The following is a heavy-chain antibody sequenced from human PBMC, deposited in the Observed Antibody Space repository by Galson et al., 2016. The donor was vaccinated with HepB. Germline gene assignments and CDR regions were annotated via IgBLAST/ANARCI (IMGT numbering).Heavy chain of an antibody. D-gene: IGHD6-19*01. CDR1: GFAFNRYG. Sequence: SLRLSCAASGFAFNRYGMHWVRQAPGKGLEWVALISFDGSDQDYADSVKGRFTISRDNAKNSLFLQMNSLRAEDTAVYYCARDRRGSGWYIDYWGQGTLVTVSS. V-gene: IGHV3-30*03. J-gene: IGHJ4*02. CDR3: ARDRRGSGWYIDY. CDR2: ISFDGSDQ.